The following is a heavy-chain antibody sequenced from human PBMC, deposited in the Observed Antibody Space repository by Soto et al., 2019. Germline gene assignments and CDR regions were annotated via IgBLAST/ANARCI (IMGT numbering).Heavy chain of an antibody. Sequence: ASVKVSCKASGYTFTNYGIGWVRQAPGEGLEWMGWISADNGDTNYAQKFQGRVTMTTDTSTSTAYMELRSLRSDDTAVYYCAKTPVLLVFGAWLDPWSQGTLVTVSS. CDR1: GYTFTNYG. V-gene: IGHV1-18*01. J-gene: IGHJ5*02. D-gene: IGHD3-16*01. CDR3: AKTPVLLVFGAWLDP. CDR2: ISADNGDT.